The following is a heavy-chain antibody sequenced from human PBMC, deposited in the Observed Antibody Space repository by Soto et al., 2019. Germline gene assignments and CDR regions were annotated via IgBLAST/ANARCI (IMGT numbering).Heavy chain of an antibody. Sequence: QVQLVQSGAEVKKPGASVKVSCKASGYTFTSYYMHWVRQAPGQGLEWMGIINPSGGSTSYAQKFQGRVTRTRDTSTSTVYMELSSLRSEDTAVYYCASMGSGSYTYGYYYGMDVWGQGTTVTVSS. J-gene: IGHJ6*02. CDR3: ASMGSGSYTYGYYYGMDV. D-gene: IGHD3-10*01. CDR2: INPSGGST. V-gene: IGHV1-46*01. CDR1: GYTFTSYY.